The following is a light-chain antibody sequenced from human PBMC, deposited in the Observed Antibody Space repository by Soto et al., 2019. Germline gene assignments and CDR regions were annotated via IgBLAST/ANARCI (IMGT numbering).Light chain of an antibody. CDR3: QQYNNWPQT. J-gene: IGKJ1*01. V-gene: IGKV3-15*01. CDR1: QTINSN. Sequence: VMTQSPATLSVSAGERATLSCRASQTINSNVTWYQQKDGQAPRLLIYGASTRATDIPARFSGSGSGTEFTLTISSLQSEDFAEYHCQQYNNWPQTFGQGTKVDI. CDR2: GAS.